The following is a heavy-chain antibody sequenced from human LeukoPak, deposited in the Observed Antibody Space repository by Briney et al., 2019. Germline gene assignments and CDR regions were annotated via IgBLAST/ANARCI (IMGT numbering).Heavy chain of an antibody. CDR3: ARVGSGSYDSSGYSPPAYYYYYMDV. J-gene: IGHJ6*03. CDR2: IKQDGSEK. Sequence: PGGSLRLSCAASGFTFSSYWMSWVRQAPGKGLEWVANIKQDGSEKYYVDSVKGRFTISRDNAKNSLYLQMNSLRAEDTAVYYCARVGSGSYDSSGYSPPAYYYYYMDVWGKGTTVTVSS. CDR1: GFTFSSYW. V-gene: IGHV3-7*01. D-gene: IGHD3-22*01.